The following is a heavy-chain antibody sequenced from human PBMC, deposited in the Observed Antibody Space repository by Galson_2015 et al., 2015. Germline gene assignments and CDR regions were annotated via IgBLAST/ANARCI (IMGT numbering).Heavy chain of an antibody. J-gene: IGHJ3*02. D-gene: IGHD3-10*01. V-gene: IGHV3-48*02. CDR2: ISGDSDTI. CDR1: GFTFSIYA. CDR3: ARGFGSWALDI. Sequence: SLRLSCAASGFTFSIYAMDWVRQAPGKGLEWVSYISGDSDTIYYAASVKSRFTISRDNAKNSLYLQMNTVRDDDTAVYYCARGFGSWALDIWGVGTVVTVSP.